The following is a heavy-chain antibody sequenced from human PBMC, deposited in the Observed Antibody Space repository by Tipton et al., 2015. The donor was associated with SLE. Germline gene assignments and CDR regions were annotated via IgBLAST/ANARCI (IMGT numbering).Heavy chain of an antibody. Sequence: SLRLSCAASGFTFSSYAMHWVRQAPGKGLEWVAVISYDGSNKYYADSVKGRFTISRDNSKNTLYLQMNSLRAEDTAVYYCARDGLMDFSFYFRDVSGKGPTVASSS. CDR3: ARDGLMDFSFYFRDV. CDR2: ISYDGSNK. CDR1: GFTFSSYA. V-gene: IGHV3-30*04. J-gene: IGHJ6*03. D-gene: IGHD3-10*01.